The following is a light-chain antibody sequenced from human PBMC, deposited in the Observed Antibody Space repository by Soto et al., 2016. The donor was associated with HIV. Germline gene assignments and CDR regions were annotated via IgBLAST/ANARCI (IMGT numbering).Light chain of an antibody. Sequence: DIQMTQSPSSLSASVGDRVTITCRASQGISNSLAWYQQKPGKAPKLLLYAASRLESGVPSRFSGSESGTDYTLTTSSLQPEDFATYCCQQSYNTPRTFGQGTMVEIK. CDR2: AAS. V-gene: IGKV1-NL1*01. CDR3: QQSYNTPRT. CDR1: QGISNS. J-gene: IGKJ1*01.